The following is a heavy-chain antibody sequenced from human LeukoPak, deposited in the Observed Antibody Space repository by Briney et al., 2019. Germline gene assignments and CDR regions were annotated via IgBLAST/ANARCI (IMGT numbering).Heavy chain of an antibody. Sequence: SETLSLTCTVSGGSISSSSYYCGWIRQPPGKGLEWIGSIYYSGSTYYNPSLKSRVTISVDTSKNQFSLKLSSVTAADTAVYYCARRSYGRAFDIWGQGTMVTVSS. J-gene: IGHJ3*02. CDR1: GGSISSSSYY. CDR2: IYYSGST. D-gene: IGHD3-16*01. V-gene: IGHV4-39*01. CDR3: ARRSYGRAFDI.